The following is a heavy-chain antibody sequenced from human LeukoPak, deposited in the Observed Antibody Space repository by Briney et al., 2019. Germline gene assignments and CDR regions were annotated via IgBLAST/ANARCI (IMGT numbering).Heavy chain of an antibody. CDR3: AKGGRDTGGNWFDP. CDR1: GFTFSNYA. V-gene: IGHV3-23*01. D-gene: IGHD2-8*02. J-gene: IGHJ5*02. Sequence: PAGSLRLSCAASGFTFSNYAMTWVRQAPGKGLEWVSGISGGGGNTYYADSVKGRFTISRDNSKKTVHLQMSSLRAEDTAVYYCAKGGRDTGGNWFDPWGQGTLATVSS. CDR2: ISGGGGNT.